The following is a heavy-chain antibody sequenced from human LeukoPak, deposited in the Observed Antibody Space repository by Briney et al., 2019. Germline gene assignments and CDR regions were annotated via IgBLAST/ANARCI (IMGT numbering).Heavy chain of an antibody. CDR3: ARDETGIDY. CDR1: GFKLDDYG. D-gene: IGHD3-9*01. J-gene: IGHJ4*02. Sequence: GGSLRLSCATFGFKLDDYGMTWVRQARGKGLEWVSSIKWNSDITTYGDSVKGRFTISRDNAKNSLYLEMNSLRAEDTDLYYCARDETGIDYWGQGTLVTVSS. CDR2: IKWNSDIT. V-gene: IGHV3-20*04.